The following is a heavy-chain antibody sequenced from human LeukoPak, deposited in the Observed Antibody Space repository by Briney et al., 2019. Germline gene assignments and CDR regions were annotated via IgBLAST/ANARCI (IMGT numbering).Heavy chain of an antibody. CDR2: MYSSGS. V-gene: IGHV4-4*07. CDR3: ARLWRVGATTGDAFDI. D-gene: IGHD1-26*01. Sequence: SETLSLTCTVSGGSISSYYSSWIRQTAGKGLEWIGRMYSSGSNYNPSLKSRVTISVETSKNQFSLKLSSVTAADTAVYYCARLWRVGATTGDAFDIWGQGTMVTVSS. CDR1: GGSISSYY. J-gene: IGHJ3*02.